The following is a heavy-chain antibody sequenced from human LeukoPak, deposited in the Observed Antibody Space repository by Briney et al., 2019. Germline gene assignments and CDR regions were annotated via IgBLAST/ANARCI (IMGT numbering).Heavy chain of an antibody. Sequence: SETLSLTCSVSGSSISSSIYYWGWIRQPPGKGLEWIGYIYYSGSTNYNPSLKSRVTISVDTSKNQFSLKLSSVTAADTAVYYCARGVYGSGSYYFDYWGQGTLVTVSS. CDR3: ARGVYGSGSYYFDY. V-gene: IGHV4-61*05. CDR2: IYYSGST. D-gene: IGHD3-10*01. J-gene: IGHJ4*02. CDR1: GSSISSSIYY.